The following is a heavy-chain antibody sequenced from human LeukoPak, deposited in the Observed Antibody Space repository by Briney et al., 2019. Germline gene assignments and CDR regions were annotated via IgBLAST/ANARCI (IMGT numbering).Heavy chain of an antibody. CDR3: ARDHGGSGWFDP. D-gene: IGHD2-15*01. V-gene: IGHV4-30-2*01. CDR1: GGSISSGGYY. CDR2: IYHSGST. Sequence: SETLSLTCTVSGGSISSGGYYWSWIRQPPGKGLEWIGYIYHSGSTYYNPSLKSRVTIAVDRSKNQFSLKLSSVTAADTAVYYCARDHGGSGWFDPWGQGTLVTVSS. J-gene: IGHJ5*02.